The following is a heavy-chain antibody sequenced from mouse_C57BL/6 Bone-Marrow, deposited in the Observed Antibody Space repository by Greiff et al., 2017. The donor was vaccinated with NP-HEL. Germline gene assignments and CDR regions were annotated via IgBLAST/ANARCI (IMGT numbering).Heavy chain of an antibody. D-gene: IGHD1-1*01. Sequence: VKLQESGAELARPGASVKLSCKASCYTFTSYGISWVKQRTGQGLEWIGEIYPRSGNTYYNEKFKGKATLTADKSSSTAYMELRSLTSEDSAVYFCARRYGSSYGYAMDYWGQGTSVTVSS. V-gene: IGHV1-81*01. CDR2: IYPRSGNT. CDR3: ARRYGSSYGYAMDY. J-gene: IGHJ4*01. CDR1: CYTFTSYG.